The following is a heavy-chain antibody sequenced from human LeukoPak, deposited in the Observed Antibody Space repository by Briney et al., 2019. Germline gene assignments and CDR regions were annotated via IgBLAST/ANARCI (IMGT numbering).Heavy chain of an antibody. Sequence: GASVKVSCKASGGTFSSYAISWVRQAPAQGLEWMGGIIPIFGTANYAQKFQGRVTITADESTSTAYMELSSLRSEDTAVYYCARESIAAAGTPGGLVWFDPWGQGTLVTVSS. CDR3: ARESIAAAGTPGGLVWFDP. J-gene: IGHJ5*02. D-gene: IGHD6-13*01. V-gene: IGHV1-69*13. CDR2: IIPIFGTA. CDR1: GGTFSSYA.